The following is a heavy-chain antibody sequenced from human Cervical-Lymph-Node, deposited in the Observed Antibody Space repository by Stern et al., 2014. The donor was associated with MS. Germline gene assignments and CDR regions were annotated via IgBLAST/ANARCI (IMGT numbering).Heavy chain of an antibody. Sequence: VQLVECGGGVVQPGKSLRLSCAASGFTFSDYGMHWVRQAPGKGLEWVALATYDGSDQYYADSVKGRFTVSRDNSKNTVLLQMNGLRPEDTAVYFCARDRGLTHYFYGMDVWGQGTTVTVSS. CDR2: ATYDGSDQ. D-gene: IGHD3-10*01. J-gene: IGHJ6*02. CDR3: ARDRGLTHYFYGMDV. CDR1: GFTFSDYG. V-gene: IGHV3-30*03.